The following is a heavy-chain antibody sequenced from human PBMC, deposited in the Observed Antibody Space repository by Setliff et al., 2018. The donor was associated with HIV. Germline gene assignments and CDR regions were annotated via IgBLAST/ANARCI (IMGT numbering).Heavy chain of an antibody. CDR1: GFALSHYV. Sequence: GESLRLSCEVSGFALSHYVMTWVRQAPGKGLEWVSSISSGSANIFYADSVKGRFTISRDNSKNTLFLQMDTLRAEDTAIYYCASSGSFNSRFDYWGQGALVTVSS. D-gene: IGHD1-26*01. J-gene: IGHJ4*02. CDR3: ASSGSFNSRFDY. CDR2: ISSGSANI. V-gene: IGHV3-23*01.